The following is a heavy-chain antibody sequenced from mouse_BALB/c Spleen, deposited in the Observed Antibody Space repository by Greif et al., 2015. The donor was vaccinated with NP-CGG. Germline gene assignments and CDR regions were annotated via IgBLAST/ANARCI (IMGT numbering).Heavy chain of an antibody. CDR2: ISSGGSYT. J-gene: IGHJ4*01. D-gene: IGHD1-1*01. CDR1: GFTFSSYG. Sequence: EVKLMESGGDLVKPGGSLKLSCAASGFTFSSYGMSWVRQTPDKRLEWVATISSGGSYTYYPDSVKGRFTISRDNAKNTLYLQMSSLKSEDTAMYYCARDYYGSSYAMDYWGQGTSVTVSS. V-gene: IGHV5-6*01. CDR3: ARDYYGSSYAMDY.